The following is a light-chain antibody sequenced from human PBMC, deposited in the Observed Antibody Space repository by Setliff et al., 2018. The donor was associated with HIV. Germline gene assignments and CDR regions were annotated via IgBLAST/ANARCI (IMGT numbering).Light chain of an antibody. V-gene: IGLV2-14*03. CDR2: DVT. CDR1: SSDVGSYNF. CDR3: CSYTSSLADA. J-gene: IGLJ1*01. Sequence: SALTQPASVSGSPGQSITLSCTGTSSDVGSYNFVSWYQQHPGRAPKLMIYDVTKRPSGVSDRFSGSKSGNTASLTISGLQTEDEADYYCCSYTSSLADAFGTGTKVTVL.